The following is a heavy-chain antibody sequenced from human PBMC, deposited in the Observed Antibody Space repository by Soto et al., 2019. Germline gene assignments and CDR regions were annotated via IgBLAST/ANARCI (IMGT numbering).Heavy chain of an antibody. V-gene: IGHV1-69*01. D-gene: IGHD3-16*01. CDR1: GGTFSSYA. CDR2: IIPIFGTA. J-gene: IGHJ6*02. CDR3: ALGVGEALNYYYYGMGF. Sequence: KDSCQASGGTFSSYAIGLVRQAPGQGLEWMGGIIPIFGTANYAQKFQGRVTITADESTSTAYMELGSLRSEDTAVYYCALGVGEALNYYYYGMGFWGQGTTVTVSS.